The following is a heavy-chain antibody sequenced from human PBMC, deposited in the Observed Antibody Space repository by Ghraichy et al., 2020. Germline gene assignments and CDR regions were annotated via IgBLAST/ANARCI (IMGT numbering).Heavy chain of an antibody. CDR2: INHSGST. CDR3: ARVDSSGYYGY. CDR1: GGSFSGYY. J-gene: IGHJ4*02. V-gene: IGHV4-34*01. Sequence: SETLSLTCAVYGGSFSGYYWSWIRQPPGKGLEWIGEINHSGSTNYNPSLKSRVTISVDTSKNQFSLKLSSVTAADTAVYYCARVDSSGYYGYWGQGTLVTVSS. D-gene: IGHD3-22*01.